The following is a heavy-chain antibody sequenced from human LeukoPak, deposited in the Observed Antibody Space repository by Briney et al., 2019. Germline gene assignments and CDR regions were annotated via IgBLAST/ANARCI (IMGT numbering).Heavy chain of an antibody. Sequence: GGSLRLSCAASGFTFSSYTMSWVRQAPGKGLEWVSTITTSDGNTYYADSVKGRFTVSRDNSKNTLYLQMNSLRAEDTAVYYCARDLAARPPNWFDPWGQGTLVTVSS. CDR3: ARDLAARPPNWFDP. CDR1: GFTFSSYT. CDR2: ITTSDGNT. J-gene: IGHJ5*02. D-gene: IGHD6-6*01. V-gene: IGHV3-23*01.